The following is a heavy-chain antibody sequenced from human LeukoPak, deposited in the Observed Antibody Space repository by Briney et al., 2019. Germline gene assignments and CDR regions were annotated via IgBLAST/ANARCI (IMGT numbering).Heavy chain of an antibody. CDR2: IYHSGST. Sequence: SETLSLTCAVSGGSISSSNWWSWVRQPPGKGLEWIGEIYHSGSTNYNPSLKSRVTISVDKSKNQFSLKLSSVTAADTAVYYCARDAPIAAADNGAFDIWGQGTMVTVSS. CDR1: GGSISSSNW. D-gene: IGHD6-13*01. J-gene: IGHJ3*02. CDR3: ARDAPIAAADNGAFDI. V-gene: IGHV4-4*02.